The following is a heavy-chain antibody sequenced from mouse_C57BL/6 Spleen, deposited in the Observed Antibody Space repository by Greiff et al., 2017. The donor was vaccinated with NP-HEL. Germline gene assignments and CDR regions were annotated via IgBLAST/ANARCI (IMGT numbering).Heavy chain of an antibody. CDR3: TRDSNYGGDWYFDV. D-gene: IGHD2-5*01. J-gene: IGHJ1*03. CDR1: GYTFTDYE. V-gene: IGHV1-15*01. Sequence: VQLQESGAELVRPGASVTLSCKASGYTFTDYEMHWVKQTPVHGLEWIGAIDPETGGTAYHQKFKGKAILTADKSSSTAYMELRSLTSEDSAVYYCTRDSNYGGDWYFDVWGTGTTVTVSS. CDR2: IDPETGGT.